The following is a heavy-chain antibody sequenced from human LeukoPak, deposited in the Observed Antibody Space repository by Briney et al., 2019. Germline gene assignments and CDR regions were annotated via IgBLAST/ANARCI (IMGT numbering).Heavy chain of an antibody. J-gene: IGHJ4*02. D-gene: IGHD2-2*01. CDR3: ATAFMGVVPAAMNY. V-gene: IGHV4-30-2*01. CDR1: GGSISSGGYY. CDR2: IYHSGST. Sequence: SGTLSLTCTVSGGSISSGGYYWSWIRQPPGKGLEWIGYIYHSGSTYYNPSLKSRVTISVDRSKNQFSLKLSSVTAADTAVYYCATAFMGVVPAAMNYWGQGTLVTVSS.